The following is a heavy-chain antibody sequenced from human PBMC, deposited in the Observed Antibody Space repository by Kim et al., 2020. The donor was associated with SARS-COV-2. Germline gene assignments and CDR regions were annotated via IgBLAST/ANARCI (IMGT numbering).Heavy chain of an antibody. Sequence: STYYADSVKGRFTISRDNSKNTLYLQMNSLRAEDTAVYYCARLVRGVCDYWGQGTLVTVSS. CDR2: ST. CDR3: ARLVRGVCDY. J-gene: IGHJ4*02. D-gene: IGHD3-10*01. V-gene: IGHV3-53*01.